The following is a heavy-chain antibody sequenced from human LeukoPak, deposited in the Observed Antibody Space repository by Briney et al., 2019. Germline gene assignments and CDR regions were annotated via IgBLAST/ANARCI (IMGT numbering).Heavy chain of an antibody. J-gene: IGHJ4*02. CDR2: IKSKADGGAA. CDR1: GFTFSNAW. V-gene: IGHV3-15*01. D-gene: IGHD6-6*01. Sequence: GGSLRLSCAASGFTFSNAWMSWVRQPPGKGLEWVGRIKSKADGGAADYVALVKGRFTISRDDSQNTLYLQMTSLKTEDTAVYYCATDKGARDSWGRGTLVTVSS. CDR3: ATDKGARDS.